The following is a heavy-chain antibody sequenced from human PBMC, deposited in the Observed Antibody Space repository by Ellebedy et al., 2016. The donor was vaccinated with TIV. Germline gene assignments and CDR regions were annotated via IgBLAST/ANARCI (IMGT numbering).Heavy chain of an antibody. D-gene: IGHD1-26*01. CDR1: GFTFSDYY. J-gene: IGHJ4*02. Sequence: MPGGSLRLSCAASGFTFSDYYMSWIRQAPGKGLEWIGSIYYSGSTYYNPSLKSRVTISVDTSKNQFSLKLSSVTAADTAVYYCASGSYGRYTDYWGQGTLVTVSS. V-gene: IGHV4-59*05. CDR2: IYYSGST. CDR3: ASGSYGRYTDY.